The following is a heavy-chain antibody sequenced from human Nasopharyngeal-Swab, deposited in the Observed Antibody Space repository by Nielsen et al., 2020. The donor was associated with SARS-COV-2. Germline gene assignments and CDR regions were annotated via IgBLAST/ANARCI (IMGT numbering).Heavy chain of an antibody. CDR1: GGSISSYY. J-gene: IGHJ5*02. Sequence: SETLSLTCTVSGGSISSYYWSWIRQPPGKGLEWIGYIYYSGSTNYNPSLKSRVTISVDTSKNQFSLKLSSVTAADTAGYYCASGVVRENWFDPWGQGTLVTVSS. D-gene: IGHD2-21*01. V-gene: IGHV4-59*13. CDR2: IYYSGST. CDR3: ASGVVRENWFDP.